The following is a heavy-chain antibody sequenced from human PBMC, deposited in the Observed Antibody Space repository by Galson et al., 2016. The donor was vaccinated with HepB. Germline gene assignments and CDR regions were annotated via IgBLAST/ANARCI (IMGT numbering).Heavy chain of an antibody. Sequence: SLRLSCAASGFTFSSFWMNWVRQAPGKGLEWVASIKPDGSEKFYVDSVRGRLTISRDNAKSSLFLQMNSLRAEDTAVYYCVRENSGGLWGQGTLVTVSS. D-gene: IGHD6-19*01. CDR2: IKPDGSEK. J-gene: IGHJ4*02. CDR3: VRENSGGL. CDR1: GFTFSSFW. V-gene: IGHV3-7*04.